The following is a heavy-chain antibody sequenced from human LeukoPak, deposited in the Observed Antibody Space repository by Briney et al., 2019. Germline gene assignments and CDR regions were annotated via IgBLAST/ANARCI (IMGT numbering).Heavy chain of an antibody. J-gene: IGHJ5*02. CDR2: IYTSGST. CDR1: GGSISSHY. CDR3: ARLTPSSYSSGWYLWSGSDNWFDP. Sequence: SETLSLTCTVSGGSISSHYWSWIRQPPGKGLEWIGYIYTSGSTNYNPSLKSRVTISVDTSKNQFSLKLSSVTAADTAVYYCARLTPSSYSSGWYLWSGSDNWFDPWGQGTLVTVSS. D-gene: IGHD6-19*01. V-gene: IGHV4-4*09.